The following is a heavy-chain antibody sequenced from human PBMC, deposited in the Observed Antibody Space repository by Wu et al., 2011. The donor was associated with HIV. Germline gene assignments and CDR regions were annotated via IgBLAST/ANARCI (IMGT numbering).Heavy chain of an antibody. J-gene: IGHJ5*02. CDR2: IIPVFGTA. CDR3: ARGDYYDSSGSALDFDP. V-gene: IGHV1-69*14. D-gene: IGHD3-22*01. CDR1: GGTFSSYA. Sequence: QVQLVQSGAEVKKPGSSVKVSCKASGGTFSSYAISWVRQAPRQGLEWMGRIIPVFGTANYAQRFQDRVTITADTSTSTAYMELSSLRSEDTAVYYCARGDYYDSSGSALDFDPWGQGTLVTVSS.